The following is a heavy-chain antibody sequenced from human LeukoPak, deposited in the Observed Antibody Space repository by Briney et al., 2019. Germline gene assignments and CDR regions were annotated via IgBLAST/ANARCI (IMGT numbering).Heavy chain of an antibody. CDR3: ARMEDSSGPVSWFDP. CDR2: IYYSGST. Sequence: PSETLSLTCIVSGGSISSYYWSWIRQPPGKGLEWIGYIYYSGSTNYDPSLKSRVTISVDTSKNQFSLKLSSVTAADTAVYYCARMEDSSGPVSWFDPWGQGTLVTVSS. V-gene: IGHV4-59*01. CDR1: GGSISSYY. J-gene: IGHJ5*02. D-gene: IGHD3-22*01.